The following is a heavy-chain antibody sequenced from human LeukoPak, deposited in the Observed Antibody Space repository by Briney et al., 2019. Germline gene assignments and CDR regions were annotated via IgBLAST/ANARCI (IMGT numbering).Heavy chain of an antibody. J-gene: IGHJ4*02. Sequence: SETLSLTCVVYGGSFSSFYWNWIRQPPGKGLEWIGEINHSGITNYNASLKSRVTISLDTSKNQVFLKLRSVTAADTALYYCARRGYFGSGIDYWGQGTLVTVSS. CDR1: GGSFSSFY. V-gene: IGHV4-34*01. CDR3: ARRGYFGSGIDY. CDR2: INHSGIT. D-gene: IGHD3-10*01.